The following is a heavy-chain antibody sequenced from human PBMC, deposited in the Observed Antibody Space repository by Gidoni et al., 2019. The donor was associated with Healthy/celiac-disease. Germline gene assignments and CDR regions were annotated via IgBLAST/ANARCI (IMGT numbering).Heavy chain of an antibody. CDR1: GFGLGVHR. J-gene: IGHJ1*01. V-gene: IGHV3-21*01. D-gene: IGHD6-19*01. CDR3: AREGRDSSGWYALGHFQH. CDR2: ISSSSSYI. Sequence: EVQLVGSGVGLVKPGGSLGLSCAASGFGLGVHRRNWVRQAPGKGLGWVSAISSSSSYIYYADSEKGRFTISIDNAKNTLYLQMNSLRAEDTAVYYCAREGRDSSGWYALGHFQHWGQGTLVTVSS.